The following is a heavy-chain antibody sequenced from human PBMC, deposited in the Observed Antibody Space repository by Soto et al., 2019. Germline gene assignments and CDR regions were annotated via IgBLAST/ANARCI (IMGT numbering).Heavy chain of an antibody. V-gene: IGHV2-5*02. Sequence: QITLKESGPTLVKPTQTLTLTCTFSGFSLSTSGVGVGWIRQPPGKALEGLALIYWVDGKRYSPSLKSRLTISKDTSKNQVVLTMTNMDPVDTATYYCAHSLRVSSPYNTGWEYYFNSWGQGTLVTVSS. J-gene: IGHJ4*02. CDR2: IYWVDGK. CDR3: AHSLRVSSPYNTGWEYYFNS. D-gene: IGHD6-19*01. CDR1: GFSLSTSGVG.